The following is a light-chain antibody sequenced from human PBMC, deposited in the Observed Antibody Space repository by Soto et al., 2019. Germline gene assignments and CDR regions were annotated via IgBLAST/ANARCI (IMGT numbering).Light chain of an antibody. V-gene: IGKV3-11*01. Sequence: IVLKQSPATLSLSPGERATLSCRASHSVDFFLAWYQQKPGQPPRLLMYDASNRATGAPARFSGSGSGTDFTLTISSLEAEDFGIYYCQQRNTWPITFGQGTLLEVK. J-gene: IGKJ5*01. CDR3: QQRNTWPIT. CDR1: HSVDFF. CDR2: DAS.